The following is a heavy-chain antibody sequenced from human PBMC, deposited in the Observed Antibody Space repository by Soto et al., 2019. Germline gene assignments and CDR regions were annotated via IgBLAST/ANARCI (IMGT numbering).Heavy chain of an antibody. CDR2: ISGSGGST. Sequence: GGSLRLSCAASGFTFSSYAMSWVRQAPGKGLEWVSAISGSGGSTYYADSVKGRFTISRDNSKNTLYLQMNSLRAEDTAVYYGAKVVAAAGTHETIGGMDVWGQGTTVTVSS. J-gene: IGHJ6*02. D-gene: IGHD6-13*01. CDR1: GFTFSSYA. V-gene: IGHV3-23*01. CDR3: AKVVAAAGTHETIGGMDV.